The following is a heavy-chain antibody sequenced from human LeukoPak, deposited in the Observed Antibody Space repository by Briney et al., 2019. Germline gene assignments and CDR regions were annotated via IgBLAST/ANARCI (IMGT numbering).Heavy chain of an antibody. J-gene: IGHJ4*02. CDR3: XRVAGTSNFDY. Sequence: SETLSLTCTVSGGSISSGGYSWSWIRQHPGKGLEWIGYIYYSGSTYYNPSLKSRVTISVDTSKNQFSLKLSSVTAADTAVYXXXRVAGTSNFDYWGQGTLVTVSS. CDR1: GGSISSGGYS. CDR2: IYYSGST. D-gene: IGHD6-19*01. V-gene: IGHV4-31*03.